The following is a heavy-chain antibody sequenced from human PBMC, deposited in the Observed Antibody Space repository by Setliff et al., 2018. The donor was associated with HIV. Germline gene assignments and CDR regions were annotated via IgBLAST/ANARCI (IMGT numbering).Heavy chain of an antibody. CDR1: GYSFTSYY. CDR2: ISAYNGNT. V-gene: IGHV1-18*04. Sequence: ASVKVSCKASGYSFTSYYVHWVRQAPGQGLEWMGWISAYNGNTNCAQKLQGRVTMTTDTSTSTAYMELRSLRSDDTAVYYCASQGWGTAFDIWGQGTMVTVSS. CDR3: ASQGWGTAFDI. J-gene: IGHJ3*02. D-gene: IGHD7-27*01.